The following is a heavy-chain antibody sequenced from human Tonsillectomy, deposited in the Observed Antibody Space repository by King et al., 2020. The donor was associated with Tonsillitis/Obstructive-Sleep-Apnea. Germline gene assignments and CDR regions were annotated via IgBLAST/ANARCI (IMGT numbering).Heavy chain of an antibody. J-gene: IGHJ5*02. CDR3: ARGGTSAVDIVVVPAAVYWFDP. Sequence: VQLQQWGAGLLKPSETLSLTCAVYGGSFSGYYWSWIRQPPGKGLEWIGEINHSGSTNYNPSLKSRVTISVDTSKNQFSLKLSSVTAADTAVYYCARGGTSAVDIVVVPAAVYWFDPWGQGTLVTVSS. CDR2: INHSGST. D-gene: IGHD2-2*01. V-gene: IGHV4-34*01. CDR1: GGSFSGYY.